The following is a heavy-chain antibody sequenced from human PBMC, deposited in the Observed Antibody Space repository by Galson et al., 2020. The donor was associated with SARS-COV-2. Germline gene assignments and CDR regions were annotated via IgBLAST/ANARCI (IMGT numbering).Heavy chain of an antibody. D-gene: IGHD3-10*01. Sequence: NSGGSLRLSCAASGFTFSTFNMNWVRQAPGKGLEWVSSISSSSSDIYYADSVKGRFTISRDNAKNSLYLQMNSLRAEDTAVYYCARDPHYYGSGKLDYWGQGTLVTVSS. CDR1: GFTFSTFN. CDR2: ISSSSSDI. CDR3: ARDPHYYGSGKLDY. V-gene: IGHV3-21*01. J-gene: IGHJ4*02.